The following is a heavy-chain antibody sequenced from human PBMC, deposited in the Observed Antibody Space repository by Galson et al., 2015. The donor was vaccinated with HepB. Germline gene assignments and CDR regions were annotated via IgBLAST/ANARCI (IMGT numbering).Heavy chain of an antibody. D-gene: IGHD3-22*01. J-gene: IGHJ4*02. CDR3: ARDADSSGNDY. V-gene: IGHV3-48*01. Sequence: FLRLSCAASGFTFSRYSMNWVRQAPGKGLEWISYISISGSTIYYSDSVEGRFTVSRDNGKSSLYLQMNSLRADDTAVYYCARDADSSGNDYWGQGTRGTVSS. CDR1: GFTFSRYS. CDR2: ISISGSTI.